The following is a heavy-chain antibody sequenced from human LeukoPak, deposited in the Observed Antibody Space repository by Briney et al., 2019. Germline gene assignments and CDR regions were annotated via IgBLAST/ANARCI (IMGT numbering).Heavy chain of an antibody. CDR1: GFTFSSYG. Sequence: GGSLRLSCAASGFTFSSYGMHWVRQAPGKGLEWVAFIRFDGSYKYYADSVKGRFTISRDNSKNTLYLQMNSLRAEDTDVYYCARGSRNSGSTHDFDYWGQGTLVTVSS. J-gene: IGHJ4*02. D-gene: IGHD3-10*01. CDR2: IRFDGSYK. CDR3: ARGSRNSGSTHDFDY. V-gene: IGHV3-30*02.